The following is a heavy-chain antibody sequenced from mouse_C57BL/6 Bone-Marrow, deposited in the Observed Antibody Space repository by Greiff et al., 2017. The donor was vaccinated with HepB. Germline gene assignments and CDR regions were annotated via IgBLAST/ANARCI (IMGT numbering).Heavy chain of an antibody. CDR1: GFTFSSYA. D-gene: IGHD1-1*01. J-gene: IGHJ1*03. Sequence: EVKLVESGEGLVKPGGSLKLSCAASGFTFSSYAMSWVRQTPEKRLEWVAYISSGGDYIYYADTVKGRFTISRDNARNTLYLQMSSLKSEDTAMYYCTRDITTVVARYFDVWGTGTTVTVSS. CDR2: ISSGGDYI. V-gene: IGHV5-9-1*02. CDR3: TRDITTVVARYFDV.